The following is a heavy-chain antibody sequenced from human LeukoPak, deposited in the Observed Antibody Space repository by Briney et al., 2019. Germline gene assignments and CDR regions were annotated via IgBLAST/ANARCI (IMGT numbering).Heavy chain of an antibody. Sequence: ASVKASCKASGYTFTSYDINWVRQATGQGLEWMGWMNPNSGNTGYAQKFQGRVTMTRNTSISTAYMELSSLRSEDTAVYYCARVFIAAADDAFDIWGQGTMVTVSS. CDR2: MNPNSGNT. CDR3: ARVFIAAADDAFDI. J-gene: IGHJ3*02. CDR1: GYTFTSYD. D-gene: IGHD6-13*01. V-gene: IGHV1-8*01.